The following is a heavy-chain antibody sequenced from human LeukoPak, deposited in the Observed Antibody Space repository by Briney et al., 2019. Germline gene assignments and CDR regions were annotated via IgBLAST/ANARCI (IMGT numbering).Heavy chain of an antibody. J-gene: IGHJ4*02. D-gene: IGHD2-15*01. CDR2: INQGGSEK. CDR1: GFTFSNYW. Sequence: GGSLRLSCAASGFTFSNYWMSWVRQTPGKGLEWVGNINQGGSEKYYVDSVKGRFTISRDNAKNSLYLQINSPTVEDTAVYYCSNGYCSGDSCYWGQGTLVTVSS. V-gene: IGHV3-7*01. CDR3: SNGYCSGDSCY.